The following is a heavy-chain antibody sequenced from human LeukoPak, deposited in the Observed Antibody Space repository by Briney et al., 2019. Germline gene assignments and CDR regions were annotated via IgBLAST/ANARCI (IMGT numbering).Heavy chain of an antibody. V-gene: IGHV3-33*01. CDR2: IWYDGSNK. Sequence: PGGSLRLSCAASGFTFSSYGMHWVRPAPGKGLEWVAVIWYDGSNKYYADSVKGRFTISRDNSKNTLYLQMNSLRAEDTAVYYCARESVGYCSSTSCYSWGYYYYGMDVWGQGTTVTVSS. J-gene: IGHJ6*02. D-gene: IGHD2-2*01. CDR3: ARESVGYCSSTSCYSWGYYYYGMDV. CDR1: GFTFSSYG.